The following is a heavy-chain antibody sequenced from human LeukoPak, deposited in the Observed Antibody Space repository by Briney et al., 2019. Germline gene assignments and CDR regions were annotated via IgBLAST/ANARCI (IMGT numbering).Heavy chain of an antibody. CDR3: AWSHSSGYYYFDY. D-gene: IGHD6-19*01. CDR1: GGSISSYY. Sequence: SETLSLTCTVSGGSISSYYWSWIRQPPGKGLEWIGYIYYSGNTNYNPSLKSRVTISVATSKNQFSLKLSSVTAADTAVYYCAWSHSSGYYYFDYWGQGTLVTVSS. V-gene: IGHV4-59*01. J-gene: IGHJ4*02. CDR2: IYYSGNT.